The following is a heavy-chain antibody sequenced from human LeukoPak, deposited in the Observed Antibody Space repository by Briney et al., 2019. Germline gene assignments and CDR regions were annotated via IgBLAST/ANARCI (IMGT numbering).Heavy chain of an antibody. Sequence: PTETLSLTCTVSGGSISSHYWSWIRQPPGKGLEWIGYIYYSGSTNYNPSLKSRVTISVDTSKNQFSLKLSSVTAADTAVYYCARVVPDFWSGYYCYYYYYMDVWGKGTTVTVSS. V-gene: IGHV4-59*11. CDR1: GGSISSHY. D-gene: IGHD3-3*01. J-gene: IGHJ6*03. CDR2: IYYSGST. CDR3: ARVVPDFWSGYYCYYYYYMDV.